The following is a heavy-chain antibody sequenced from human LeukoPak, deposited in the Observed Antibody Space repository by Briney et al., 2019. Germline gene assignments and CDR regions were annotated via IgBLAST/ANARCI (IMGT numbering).Heavy chain of an antibody. CDR1: GATFSSYA. Sequence: ASVKVSCKASGATFSSYAISWVRQAPGQGLEWMGGIIPIFGTANYAQKFQGRVTITADESTSTAYMELSSLRSEDTAVYYCARVVMATINYYYYYMDVWGKGTTVTVSS. CDR2: IIPIFGTA. D-gene: IGHD5-24*01. J-gene: IGHJ6*03. V-gene: IGHV1-69*01. CDR3: ARVVMATINYYYYYMDV.